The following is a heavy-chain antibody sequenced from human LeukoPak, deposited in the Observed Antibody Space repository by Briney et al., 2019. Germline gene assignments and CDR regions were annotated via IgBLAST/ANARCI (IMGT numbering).Heavy chain of an antibody. V-gene: IGHV1-69*04. D-gene: IGHD2-8*01. CDR2: IIPILGIA. CDR1: GGTFSSYA. CDR3: ARSTKGDFTHYWFDP. Sequence: GASVKVSCKASGGTFSSYAISWVRQAPGQGLEWMGRIIPILGIANYAQKFQGRVTITADKSTSTAYMELSSLRSEDTAVYYCARSTKGDFTHYWFDPWGQGTLVTVSS. J-gene: IGHJ5*02.